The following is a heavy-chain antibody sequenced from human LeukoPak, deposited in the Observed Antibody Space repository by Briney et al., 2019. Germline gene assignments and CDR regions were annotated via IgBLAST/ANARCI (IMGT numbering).Heavy chain of an antibody. CDR1: GFTFSSYA. CDR2: ISYDGSNK. CDR3: ARSSPYSSGWYSYFQH. J-gene: IGHJ1*01. Sequence: GGSLRLSCAATGFTFSSYAMHWVRQAPGKGLEWVAVISYDGSNKYYADSVKGRFTISRDNSKNTPYLQMNSLRAEDTAVYYCARSSPYSSGWYSYFQHWGQGTLVTVSS. D-gene: IGHD6-19*01. V-gene: IGHV3-30-3*01.